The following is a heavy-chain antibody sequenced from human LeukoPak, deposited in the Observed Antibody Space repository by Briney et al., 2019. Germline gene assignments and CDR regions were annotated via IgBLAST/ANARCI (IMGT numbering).Heavy chain of an antibody. Sequence: GGSLRLSCAASGFTCSVSWMSWVRQAPGKGLEWVANIKEDGTVKNYVDSVKGRLTISRDNAKKSLFLQMNSLRAEDTAVYYCVKDRGWNTFDYWGQGTLVTVSS. D-gene: IGHD1/OR15-1a*01. CDR1: GFTCSVSW. J-gene: IGHJ4*02. CDR3: VKDRGWNTFDY. V-gene: IGHV3-7*01. CDR2: IKEDGTVK.